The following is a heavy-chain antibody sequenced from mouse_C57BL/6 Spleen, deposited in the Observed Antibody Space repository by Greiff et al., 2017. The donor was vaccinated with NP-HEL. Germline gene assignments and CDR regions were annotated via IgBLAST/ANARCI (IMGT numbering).Heavy chain of an antibody. D-gene: IGHD4-1*01. CDR1: GYTFTDYY. CDR2: INPNNGGT. J-gene: IGHJ2*01. CDR3: ARLGPFDY. V-gene: IGHV1-26*01. Sequence: VQLQQSGPELVKPGASVKISCKASGYTFTDYYMNWVKQSHGKSLEWIGDINPNNGGTSYNQKFKGKATLTVDKSSSTAYMELRSLTSEDSAVYYCARLGPFDYWGRGTTLTVSS.